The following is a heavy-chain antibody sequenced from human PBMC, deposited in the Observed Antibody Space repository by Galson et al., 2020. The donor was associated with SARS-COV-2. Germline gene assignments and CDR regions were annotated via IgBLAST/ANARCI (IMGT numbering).Heavy chain of an antibody. CDR2: VGNGGHT. CDR1: GFTFTNYA. CDR3: AKSARPPDITFDY. D-gene: IGHD2-15*01. J-gene: IGHJ4*02. Sequence: GGSLRLSCAASGFTFTNYAIHWVRQSPGKGLEWVSTVGNGGHTDYADSVKGRFTISRDNSRNTLYLQMNSLRAEDTAVYYCAKSARPPDITFDYWGQGALVTVSS. V-gene: IGHV3-23*01.